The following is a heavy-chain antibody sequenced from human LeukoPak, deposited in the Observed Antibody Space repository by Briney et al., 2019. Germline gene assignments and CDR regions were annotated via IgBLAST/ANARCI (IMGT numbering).Heavy chain of an antibody. Sequence: GASVKVSCKASGYTFTSYYMHWVRQAPGQGLEWMGIINPGSGSTLYAQKFQGRVTMTRDTSTSTVYMELSSLRSEDTAVYYCASGSFSDKEPPDYWGQGTLVTVSS. D-gene: IGHD1-14*01. CDR1: GYTFTSYY. CDR3: ASGSFSDKEPPDY. V-gene: IGHV1-46*01. CDR2: INPGSGST. J-gene: IGHJ4*02.